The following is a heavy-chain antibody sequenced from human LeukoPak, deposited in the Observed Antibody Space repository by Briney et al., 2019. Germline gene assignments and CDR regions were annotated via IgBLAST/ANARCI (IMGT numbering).Heavy chain of an antibody. D-gene: IGHD4-11*01. CDR2: INPNSGGT. J-gene: IGHJ4*02. V-gene: IGHV1-2*02. CDR1: GYTFTGYY. Sequence: AASVKVSCKASGYTFTGYYMHWVRQAPGQGLEWMGWINPNSGGTNYAQKFQGRVTMTRDTSISTAYMELSRLRSDDTAVYYCARVERSVTTFRYFDYWGQGTLVTVSS. CDR3: ARVERSVTTFRYFDY.